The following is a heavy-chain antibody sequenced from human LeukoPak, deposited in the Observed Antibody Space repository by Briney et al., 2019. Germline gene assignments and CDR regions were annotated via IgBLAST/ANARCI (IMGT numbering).Heavy chain of an antibody. CDR3: ATGIAAAGAYYFDY. J-gene: IGHJ4*02. V-gene: IGHV1-69*04. D-gene: IGHD6-13*01. Sequence: SVKVSCKASGGTFSSYAISWVRQAPGQGLEWMGRIIPILGIAIYAQKFQGRVTMTEDTSTDTAYMELSSLRSEDTAVYYCATGIAAAGAYYFDYWGQGTLVTVSS. CDR1: GGTFSSYA. CDR2: IIPILGIA.